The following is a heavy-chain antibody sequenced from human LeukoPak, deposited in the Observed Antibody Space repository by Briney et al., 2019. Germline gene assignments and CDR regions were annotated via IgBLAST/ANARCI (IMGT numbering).Heavy chain of an antibody. Sequence: GGSLRLSCAASGFTFSSYSMNWVRQAPGKGLEWVSSISSSSSYIYYADSVKGRFTISRDNAKNSLYLQMNSLRAEDTAVYYCARDPGVPVISAPDFDYWGQGTLVTVSS. CDR3: ARDPGVPVISAPDFDY. CDR2: ISSSSSYI. V-gene: IGHV3-21*01. D-gene: IGHD3-16*02. CDR1: GFTFSSYS. J-gene: IGHJ4*02.